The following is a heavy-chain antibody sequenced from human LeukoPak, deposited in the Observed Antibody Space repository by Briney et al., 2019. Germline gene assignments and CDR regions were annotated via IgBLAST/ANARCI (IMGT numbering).Heavy chain of an antibody. D-gene: IGHD3-10*01. CDR3: AREGDQHLDGRYYYFDY. CDR1: GGSINSGTYY. J-gene: IGHJ4*02. CDR2: IYTSGST. Sequence: SETLSLTCTVSGGSINSGTYYWTWIRQPAGRGLEWIARIYTSGSTNYNPSPKSRVNISVYTATNQFSLKLRSVTAADTAVYYWAREGDQHLDGRYYYFDYWGQGTLVTVSS. V-gene: IGHV4-61*02.